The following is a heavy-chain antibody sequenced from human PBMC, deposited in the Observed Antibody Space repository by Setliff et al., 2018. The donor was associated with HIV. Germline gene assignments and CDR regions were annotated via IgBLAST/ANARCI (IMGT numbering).Heavy chain of an antibody. V-gene: IGHV4-4*07. CDR2: IYHRGGT. CDR3: ARDTGVNVAPDGRGYHTFDF. CDR1: GASISSYY. J-gene: IGHJ3*01. Sequence: PSETLSLTCTVSGASISSYYWNWFRQPAGKGLESLGRIYHRGGTFNNPSLKSRVVMSVDTSKNQFSLKLTSVTAADTATYYCARDTGVNVAPDGRGYHTFDFWGRGTMVTVSS. D-gene: IGHD2-8*02.